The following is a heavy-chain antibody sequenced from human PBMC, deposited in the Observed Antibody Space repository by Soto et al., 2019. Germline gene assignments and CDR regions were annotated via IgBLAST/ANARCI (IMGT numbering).Heavy chain of an antibody. D-gene: IGHD5-12*01. J-gene: IGHJ6*02. CDR3: ARLKEGYDYYYYGMDV. CDR2: INPNSGGT. Sequence: ASVKVSCKASGYTFTGYYMHWVRQAPGQGLEWMGWINPNSGGTNYAQKFQGWVTMTRDTSISTAYMELSRLRSDDTAVYYCARLKEGYDYYYYGMDVWGQGTMVTVSS. V-gene: IGHV1-2*04. CDR1: GYTFTGYY.